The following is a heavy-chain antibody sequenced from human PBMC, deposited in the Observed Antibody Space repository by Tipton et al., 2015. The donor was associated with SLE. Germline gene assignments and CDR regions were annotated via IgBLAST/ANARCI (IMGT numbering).Heavy chain of an antibody. V-gene: IGHV4-59*01. CDR1: GGSISSYY. J-gene: IGHJ3*02. D-gene: IGHD3-16*01. CDR3: ARLGQTCPDAFDI. Sequence: LRLSCTVSGGSISSYYWSWIRQPPGKGLEWIGYIYYSGSTNYNPSLKSRVTISVDTSKNQFSLKLSSVTAADTAVYYCARLGQTCPDAFDIWGRGIMVTVSS. CDR2: IYYSGST.